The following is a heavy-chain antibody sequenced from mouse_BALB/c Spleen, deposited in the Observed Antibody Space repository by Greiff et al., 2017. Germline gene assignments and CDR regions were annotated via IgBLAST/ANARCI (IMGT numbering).Heavy chain of an antibody. CDR2: INPNNGGT. CDR1: GYTFTDYN. V-gene: IGHV1-18*01. CDR3: ATRQLGLGAMDY. J-gene: IGHJ4*01. D-gene: IGHD3-2*01. Sequence: EVQLQQSGPELVKPGASVKIPCKASGYTFTDYNLDWVKQSHGKSLEWIGDINPNNGGTIYNQKFKGKATLTVDKSSSTAYMELRSLTSEDTAVYYCATRQLGLGAMDYWGQGTSVTVSS.